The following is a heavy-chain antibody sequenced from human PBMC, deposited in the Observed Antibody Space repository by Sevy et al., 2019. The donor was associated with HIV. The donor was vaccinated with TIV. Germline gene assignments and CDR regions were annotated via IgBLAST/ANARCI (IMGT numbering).Heavy chain of an antibody. J-gene: IGHJ5*02. CDR2: IWHDGSNK. Sequence: GGSLRLSCAASGFTFNFHGMHWVRQAPGKGLEWVAFIWHDGSNKYMADSVKGRFTISRDNSKNTLFLQMNSLTVEDTAVCYCATETDNSYRWLDPWGQGTLVTVSS. CDR3: ATETDNSYRWLDP. V-gene: IGHV3-30*02. CDR1: GFTFNFHG. D-gene: IGHD4-4*01.